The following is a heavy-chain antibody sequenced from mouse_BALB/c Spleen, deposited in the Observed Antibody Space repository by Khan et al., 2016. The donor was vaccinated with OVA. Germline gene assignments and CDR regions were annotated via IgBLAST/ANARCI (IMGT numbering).Heavy chain of an antibody. V-gene: IGHV14-1*02. CDR2: IDPENGNS. Sequence: EVQLQQSGAELVRPGALVKLSCKASGFNIKDYYMHWMKQRPEQGLEWIGWIDPENGNSIYDPKFLGKASITADTSSNTAYLQLSSLTSEDTAVYYCARDGYSPCFAYWGQGTLVTVSA. J-gene: IGHJ3*01. CDR1: GFNIKDYY. D-gene: IGHD2-3*01. CDR3: ARDGYSPCFAY.